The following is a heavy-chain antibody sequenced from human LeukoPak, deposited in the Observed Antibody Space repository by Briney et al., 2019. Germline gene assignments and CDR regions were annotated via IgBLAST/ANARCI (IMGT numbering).Heavy chain of an antibody. V-gene: IGHV4-38-2*02. CDR1: GYSISSGYY. J-gene: IGHJ3*02. Sequence: SETLSLTCTVSGYSISSGYYWGWIRQPPGKGLEWIGSIYHSGSTYYNPSLKSRVTISVDTSKNQFSLKLSSVTAADTAVYYCARAPDYGDYLGAFDIWGQGTVVTVSS. CDR3: ARAPDYGDYLGAFDI. D-gene: IGHD4-17*01. CDR2: IYHSGST.